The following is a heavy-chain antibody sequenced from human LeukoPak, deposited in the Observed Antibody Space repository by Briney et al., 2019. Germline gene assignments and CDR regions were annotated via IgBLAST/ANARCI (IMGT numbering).Heavy chain of an antibody. V-gene: IGHV3-74*01. CDR3: AREYYYDNYFDY. CDR2: INSDGRSI. Sequence: PGGSLRLSCAASGFTFSSYWMHWVRQAPGKGLVWVSRINSDGRSITYADSVKGRFTISRDNAKNTLYLQMNRLRAEDTAVYYCAREYYYDNYFDYWGQGTLVTVSS. J-gene: IGHJ4*02. D-gene: IGHD3-22*01. CDR1: GFTFSSYW.